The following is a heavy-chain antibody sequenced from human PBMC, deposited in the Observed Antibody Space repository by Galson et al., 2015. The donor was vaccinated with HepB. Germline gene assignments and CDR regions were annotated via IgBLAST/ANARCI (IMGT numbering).Heavy chain of an antibody. J-gene: IGHJ6*02. D-gene: IGHD3-22*01. V-gene: IGHV5-10-1*01. CDR3: ARQSKIVVPASDQHGMDV. CDR2: IDPSDFYT. Sequence: QSGAEVKKPGESLRISCKGSGYIFTTYWINWVRQMPGKGLEWMGRIDPSDFYTDYSPSFQGHVGISADKSVNTAFLYWSSLKASDTAIYYCARQSKIVVPASDQHGMDVWGQGTTVTVSS. CDR1: GYIFTTYW.